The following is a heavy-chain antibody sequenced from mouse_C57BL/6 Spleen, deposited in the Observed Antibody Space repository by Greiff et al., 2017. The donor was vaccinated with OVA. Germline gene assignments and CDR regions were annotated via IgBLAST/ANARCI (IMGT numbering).Heavy chain of an antibody. J-gene: IGHJ2*01. D-gene: IGHD3-2*02. Sequence: QVHVKQPGAELVKPGASVKLSCKASGYTFTSYWMQWVKQRPGQGLEWIGEIDPSDSYTNYNQKFKGKATLTVDTSSSTAYMQLSSLTSEDSAVYYCARDWEDSSGYAFDYWGQGTTLTVSS. V-gene: IGHV1-50*01. CDR3: ARDWEDSSGYAFDY. CDR2: IDPSDSYT. CDR1: GYTFTSYW.